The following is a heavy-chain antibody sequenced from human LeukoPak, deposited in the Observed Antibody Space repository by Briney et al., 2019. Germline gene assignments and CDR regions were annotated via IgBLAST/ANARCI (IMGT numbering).Heavy chain of an antibody. J-gene: IGHJ4*02. CDR2: IYYSGST. CDR1: GFTFSDYY. Sequence: GSLRLSCAASGFTFSDYYMSWIRQAPGKGLEWIGSIYYSGSTYYNPSLKSRVTISVDTSKNQFSLKLSSVTAADTAVYYCARQRYSGYDYGRDFDYWGQGTLVTVSS. V-gene: IGHV4-39*01. CDR3: ARQRYSGYDYGRDFDY. D-gene: IGHD5-12*01.